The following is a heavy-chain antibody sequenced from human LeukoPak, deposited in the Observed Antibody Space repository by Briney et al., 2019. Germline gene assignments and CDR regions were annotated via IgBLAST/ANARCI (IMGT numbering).Heavy chain of an antibody. J-gene: IGHJ4*02. D-gene: IGHD3-22*01. CDR2: ISGSGGST. V-gene: IGHV3-23*01. CDR1: GFTFSSYA. CDR3: AKDSPYYYDSSGYSDY. Sequence: GGSLRLSCAASGFTFSSYAMSWVGQAPGKGLEWVSAISGSGGSTYYADSVKGRFTISRDNSKNTLYLQMNSLRAADTAVYYCAKDSPYYYDSSGYSDYWGQGTLVTVSS.